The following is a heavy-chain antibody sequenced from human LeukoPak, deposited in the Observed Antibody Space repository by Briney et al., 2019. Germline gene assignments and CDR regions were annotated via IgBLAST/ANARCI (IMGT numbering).Heavy chain of an antibody. D-gene: IGHD6-13*01. CDR1: GFTFSIYW. CDR3: ARDRYSSSWSYYYYYYYMDV. CDR2: INQDGSQK. J-gene: IGHJ6*03. Sequence: GGSLRLSCAASGFTFSIYWMSWVRQAPGKGLEWVANINQDGSQKYYVDSVKGRFTISRDNAKNSLYLQMNSLRAEDTAVYYCARDRYSSSWSYYYYYYYMDVWGKGTTVTVSS. V-gene: IGHV3-7*01.